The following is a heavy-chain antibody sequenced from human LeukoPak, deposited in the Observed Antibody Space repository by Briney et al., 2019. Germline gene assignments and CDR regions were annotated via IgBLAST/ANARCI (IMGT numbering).Heavy chain of an antibody. V-gene: IGHV1-18*04. CDR1: GYTFTSYY. CDR2: ISAYNGNT. CDR3: ARDVGSSGWYRGAFDI. J-gene: IGHJ3*02. D-gene: IGHD6-19*01. Sequence: ASVKVSCKASGYTFTSYYLYWVRQAPGQGLEWMGWISAYNGNTNYAQKLQGRVTMTTDTSTSTAYMELRSLRSDDTAVYYCARDVGSSGWYRGAFDIWGQGTMVTVSS.